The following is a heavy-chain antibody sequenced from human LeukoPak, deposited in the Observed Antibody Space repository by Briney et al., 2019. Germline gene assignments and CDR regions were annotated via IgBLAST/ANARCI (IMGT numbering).Heavy chain of an antibody. CDR3: ARGIVGATTAPFDY. Sequence: GGSLRLSCAASGFTFRSYAMSWVRQAPGKGLEWVSVIYSGGSTYYADSVKGRFTISRDNSKNTLYLQMNSLRAEDTAVYYCARGIVGATTAPFDYWGQGTLVTVSS. D-gene: IGHD1-26*01. V-gene: IGHV3-53*01. CDR2: IYSGGST. CDR1: GFTFRSYA. J-gene: IGHJ4*02.